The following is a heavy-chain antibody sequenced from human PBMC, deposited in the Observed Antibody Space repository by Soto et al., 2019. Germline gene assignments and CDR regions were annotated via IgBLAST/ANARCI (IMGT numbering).Heavy chain of an antibody. J-gene: IGHJ4*02. V-gene: IGHV1-69*06. CDR3: ARAIKRWEVNYYFDF. CDR2: IVVDSNTA. Sequence: QVVLLQSGAEVKEPGSSVRVSCQVSGSTFNNFAFSWVRQAPGHGPEWMGGIVVDSNTAEYSPRLQDRVTITADTSTDTLYMELGSLTFEDTAVYYCARAIKRWEVNYYFDFWGQGTLFTVSS. CDR1: GSTFNNFA. D-gene: IGHD1-26*01.